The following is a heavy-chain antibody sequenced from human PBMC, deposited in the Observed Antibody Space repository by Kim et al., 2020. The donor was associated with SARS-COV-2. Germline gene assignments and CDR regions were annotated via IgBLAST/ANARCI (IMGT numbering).Heavy chain of an antibody. CDR1: GFTVSSNY. Sequence: GGSLRLSCAASGFTVSSNYMSWVRQAPGKGLEWVSVIYSGGSTYYADSVKGRFTISRDNSKNTLYLQMNSLRAEDTAVYYCARGSTIRSRPFDYWGQGTLVTVSS. CDR3: ARGSTIRSRPFDY. D-gene: IGHD3-9*01. CDR2: IYSGGST. J-gene: IGHJ4*02. V-gene: IGHV3-66*01.